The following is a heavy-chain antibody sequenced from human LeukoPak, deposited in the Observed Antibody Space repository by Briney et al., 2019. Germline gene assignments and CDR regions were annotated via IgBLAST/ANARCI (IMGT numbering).Heavy chain of an antibody. D-gene: IGHD3-22*01. CDR3: AKAFGGLMYYYDSSGYFSGPLDY. J-gene: IGHJ4*02. V-gene: IGHV3-30*02. CDR2: IRYDGSNK. CDR1: GFTFSSYG. Sequence: GGSPRLSCAASGFTFSSYGMHWVRQAPGKGLEWVAFIRYDGSNKYYADSVKGRFTISRDNSKNTLYLQMNSLRAEDTAVYYCAKAFGGLMYYYDSSGYFSGPLDYWGQGTLVTVSS.